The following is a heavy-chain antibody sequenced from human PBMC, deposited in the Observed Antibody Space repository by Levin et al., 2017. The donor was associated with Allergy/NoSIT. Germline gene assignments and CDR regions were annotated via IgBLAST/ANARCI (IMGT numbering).Heavy chain of an antibody. Sequence: GESLKISCKASGYTFTSYGISWVRQAPGQGLEWMGWISAYNGNTNYAQKLQGRVTMTTDTSTSTAYMELRSLRSDDTAVYYCARDRLFTGSYRAEYFQHWGQGTLVTVSS. CDR1: GYTFTSYG. CDR3: ARDRLFTGSYRAEYFQH. D-gene: IGHD1-26*01. V-gene: IGHV1-18*01. J-gene: IGHJ1*01. CDR2: ISAYNGNT.